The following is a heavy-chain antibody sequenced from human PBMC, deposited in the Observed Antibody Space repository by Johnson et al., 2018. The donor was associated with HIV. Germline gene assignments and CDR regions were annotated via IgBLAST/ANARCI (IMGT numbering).Heavy chain of an antibody. Sequence: VQLVESGGGVVQPGRSLRLSCAASGFTFDDYGMSWVRQVPGKGLEWVSGINWNGGSTGYAVSVTGRFTISRDNAKNSLYLQMNSLRAEDTALYYCARGKWELLGNDAFDIWGLGTMVTVSS. D-gene: IGHD1-26*01. V-gene: IGHV3-20*04. CDR3: ARGKWELLGNDAFDI. J-gene: IGHJ3*02. CDR1: GFTFDDYG. CDR2: INWNGGST.